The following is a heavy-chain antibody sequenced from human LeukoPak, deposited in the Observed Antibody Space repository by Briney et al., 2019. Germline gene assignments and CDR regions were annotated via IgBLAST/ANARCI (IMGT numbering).Heavy chain of an antibody. J-gene: IGHJ4*02. Sequence: SETLSLTCTVSGGSISSYYWSWIRQPPGKGLDWIGYIYYSGSTNYNPSLKSRVTISVDTSKNQFSLKLSSVTAADTAVYYCARFVGYGGNSFDYWGQGTLVTVSS. CDR3: ARFVGYGGNSFDY. CDR1: GGSISSYY. V-gene: IGHV4-59*01. D-gene: IGHD4-23*01. CDR2: IYYSGST.